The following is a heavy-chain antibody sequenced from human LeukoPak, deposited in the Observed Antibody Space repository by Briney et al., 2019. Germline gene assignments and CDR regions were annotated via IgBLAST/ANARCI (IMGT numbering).Heavy chain of an antibody. D-gene: IGHD6-19*01. J-gene: IGHJ5*02. V-gene: IGHV4-4*07. CDR2: IYTSGSN. CDR3: ARVLGIAVADPISFWFVP. CDR1: GGSISSYY. Sequence: SETLSLTCTVSGGSISSYYWSWIRQPAGKGLEWIGRIYTSGSNKYNPSLKSRVAMSVDTYKNQFSLKLSSVTASDTAVYSCARVLGIAVADPISFWFVPWGQGTLGTVSS.